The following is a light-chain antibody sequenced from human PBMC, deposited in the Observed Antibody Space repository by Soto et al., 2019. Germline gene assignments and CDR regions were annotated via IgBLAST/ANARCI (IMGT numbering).Light chain of an antibody. Sequence: NFMLTQPHSVSESPGKTVTISCTRSSGSIDSNYVQWYQQRPGSAPTTVIYEDNQRPSGVPDRFSGSIDSSSNSAPLTISGLKTEDEADYYYQSYDSSNQVVFGGGTKVTVL. CDR2: EDN. V-gene: IGLV6-57*04. J-gene: IGLJ2*01. CDR3: QSYDSSNQVV. CDR1: SGSIDSNY.